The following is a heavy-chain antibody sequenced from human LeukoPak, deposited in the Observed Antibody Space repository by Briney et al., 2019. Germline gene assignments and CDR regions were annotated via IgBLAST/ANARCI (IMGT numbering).Heavy chain of an antibody. CDR2: ISYDGSNK. D-gene: IGHD2-15*01. CDR1: GFTFSSYG. J-gene: IGHJ3*02. Sequence: GGSLRLSCAASGFTFSSYGMHWVRQAPGKGLEWVAVISYDGSNKYYADSVKGRFTISRDNSKNTLYLQMNSLRAEDTAVNYCAKVVVGAFDIWGQGTMVTVSS. V-gene: IGHV3-30*18. CDR3: AKVVVGAFDI.